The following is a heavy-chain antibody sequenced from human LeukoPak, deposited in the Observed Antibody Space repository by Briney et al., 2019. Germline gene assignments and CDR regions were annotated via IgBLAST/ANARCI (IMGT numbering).Heavy chain of an antibody. V-gene: IGHV4-39*01. Sequence: SETLSLTCSVSGGSISNNNYYWGWIRQSPGRGLEWIGSLYYRGDTFYNPSLKSRVTISVDKSKNQFSLKLSSVTAADTAVYYCARHAPAAAGICDYWGQGTLVTVSS. J-gene: IGHJ4*02. D-gene: IGHD6-13*01. CDR1: GGSISNNNYY. CDR2: LYYRGDT. CDR3: ARHAPAAAGICDY.